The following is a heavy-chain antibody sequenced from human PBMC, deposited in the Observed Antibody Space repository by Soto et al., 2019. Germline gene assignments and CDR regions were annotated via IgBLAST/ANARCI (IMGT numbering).Heavy chain of an antibody. CDR3: ARVTLLWFGGPFDY. V-gene: IGHV1-18*01. CDR1: GYTFTNIG. D-gene: IGHD3-10*01. J-gene: IGHJ4*02. Sequence: ASVKVSCKASGYTFTNIGISWVRQAPGQGLEWMGWISAYNGNTNYAQKLQGRVTMTTDTSTSTAYMELRSLRSDDTAVYYCARVTLLWFGGPFDYWGQGTLVTVSS. CDR2: ISAYNGNT.